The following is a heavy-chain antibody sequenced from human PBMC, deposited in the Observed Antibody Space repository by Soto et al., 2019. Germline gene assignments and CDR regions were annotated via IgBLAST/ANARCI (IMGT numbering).Heavy chain of an antibody. Sequence: QVQLVESGGGVVQPGRSLRLSCAASGFTFSSYAMHWVRQAPGKGLEWVAVISYDGSNKYYADSVKGRFTISRDNSKNTLYLQMNSLRAEDTAVYYCARDRSLPKFRGIDVWGQGTTVTVSS. CDR2: ISYDGSNK. CDR1: GFTFSSYA. CDR3: ARDRSLPKFRGIDV. V-gene: IGHV3-30-3*01. D-gene: IGHD1-26*01. J-gene: IGHJ6*02.